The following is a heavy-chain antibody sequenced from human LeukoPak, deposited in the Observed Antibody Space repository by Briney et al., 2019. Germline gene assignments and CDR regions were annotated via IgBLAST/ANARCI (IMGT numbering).Heavy chain of an antibody. J-gene: IGHJ4*02. D-gene: IGHD3-9*01. Sequence: GGSLRLSCAASGFTFSSFAMSGVPKAPGKGRKGVSAISGSGGSTYYADPVKGRFTISRDNSKNTLYLQMNSLRAEDTAVYYCVGLYFDWLLSYWGQGTLVTVSS. V-gene: IGHV3-23*01. CDR2: ISGSGGST. CDR3: VGLYFDWLLSY. CDR1: GFTFSSFA.